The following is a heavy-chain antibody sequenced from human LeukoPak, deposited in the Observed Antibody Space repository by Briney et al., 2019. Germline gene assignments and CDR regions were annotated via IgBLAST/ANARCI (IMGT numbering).Heavy chain of an antibody. CDR1: GFTFDDYA. Sequence: GGSLRLSCAASGFTFDDYAMHWVRQAPGKGLEWVSGISSNSGIITYADSVKGRFTISRDNAKNSLYLQMNSLRAEDTALYYCAKDMSPLIVGGTPYAFDIWGQGTMVTVSS. CDR3: AKDMSPLIVGGTPYAFDI. V-gene: IGHV3-9*01. D-gene: IGHD1-26*01. CDR2: ISSNSGII. J-gene: IGHJ3*02.